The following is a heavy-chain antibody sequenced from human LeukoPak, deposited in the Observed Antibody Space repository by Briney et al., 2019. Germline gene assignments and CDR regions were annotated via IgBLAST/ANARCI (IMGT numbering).Heavy chain of an antibody. CDR1: GFTFSSYA. D-gene: IGHD2-15*01. CDR2: FSGSGNNT. Sequence: PGGSLRLSCAASGFTFSSYAMSWVRQALGKGLEWVSAFSGSGNNTHYADSAKGRFTISRDNSKNTLYLQMNSLRAEDTAVYYCAKTDGSSCYGGLDYWGQGTLVTVSS. V-gene: IGHV3-23*01. J-gene: IGHJ4*02. CDR3: AKTDGSSCYGGLDY.